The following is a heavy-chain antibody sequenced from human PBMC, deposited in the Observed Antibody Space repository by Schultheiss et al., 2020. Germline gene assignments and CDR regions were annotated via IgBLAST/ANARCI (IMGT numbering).Heavy chain of an antibody. Sequence: GESLKISCAASGFTFSSYSMNWVRQAPGKGLEWVSSISSSSSYIYYADSVKGRFTISRDNAKNSLYLQMNSLRAEDTAVYYCANEGVAAAGQYYFDYWGQGTLVTVSS. V-gene: IGHV3-21*04. CDR3: ANEGVAAAGQYYFDY. D-gene: IGHD6-13*01. J-gene: IGHJ4*02. CDR2: ISSSSSYI. CDR1: GFTFSSYS.